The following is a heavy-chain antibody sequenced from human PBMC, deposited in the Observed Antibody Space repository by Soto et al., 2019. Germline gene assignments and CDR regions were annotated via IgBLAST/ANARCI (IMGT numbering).Heavy chain of an antibody. CDR3: ARDKVNYYDSSGYPTPYYYYYYGMDV. V-gene: IGHV1-69*01. J-gene: IGHJ6*02. CDR1: GGTFGSYA. Sequence: QVQLVQSGAGVKKPGSSVKVSCKASGGTFGSYAISWVRQAPGQGLEWMGGIIPIFGTANYAQKFQGRVTITADESTSTAYMELSSLRSEDTAVYYCARDKVNYYDSSGYPTPYYYYYYGMDVWGQGTTVTVSS. CDR2: IIPIFGTA. D-gene: IGHD3-22*01.